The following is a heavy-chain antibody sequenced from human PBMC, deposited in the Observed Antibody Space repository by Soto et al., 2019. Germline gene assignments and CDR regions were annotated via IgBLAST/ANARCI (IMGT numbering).Heavy chain of an antibody. CDR1: GFTLSSCA. CDR2: ISYDGSNE. CDR3: ARDRSSSRYFAS. Sequence: QVQLVESGGGVVQPGRSLRLSCAASGFTLSSCAMHWVRQAPGKGLEWVAIISYDGSNEYYADSVKGRFTISRDKSKNTLHLQMNSLRAEDTAVYYCARDRSSSRYFASWGQGTLVTVSS. D-gene: IGHD6-13*01. V-gene: IGHV3-30-3*01. J-gene: IGHJ4*02.